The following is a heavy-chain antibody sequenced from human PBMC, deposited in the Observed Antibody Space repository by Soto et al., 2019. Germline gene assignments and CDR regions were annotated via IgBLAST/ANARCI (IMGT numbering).Heavy chain of an antibody. CDR2: IYYSGST. CDR1: SNAISSTTYY. CDR3: ARDEYSYGFFDY. D-gene: IGHD5-18*01. V-gene: IGHV4-61*01. J-gene: IGHJ4*02. Sequence: SDPLSLTCTISSNAISSTTYYWNCIRQPPGKGLEWIGYIYYSGSTNYNPSLKCRVTISVDTSKNQFSLKLSSVTAADTAVYYCARDEYSYGFFDYWGQGTLVTVS.